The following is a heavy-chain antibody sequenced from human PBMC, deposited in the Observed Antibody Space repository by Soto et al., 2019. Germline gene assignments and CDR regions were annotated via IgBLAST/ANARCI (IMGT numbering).Heavy chain of an antibody. V-gene: IGHV3-30*18. Sequence: GGSLRLSCAASGFTFSSYGMHWVRQAPGKGLEWVAVISYDGSNKYYADSVKGRFTISRDNSKNTLYLQMNSLRAEDTAVYYCAKDYVDTAMVPEGVYYYYGMDVWGQGTTVTVSS. CDR3: AKDYVDTAMVPEGVYYYYGMDV. CDR2: ISYDGSNK. J-gene: IGHJ6*02. D-gene: IGHD5-18*01. CDR1: GFTFSSYG.